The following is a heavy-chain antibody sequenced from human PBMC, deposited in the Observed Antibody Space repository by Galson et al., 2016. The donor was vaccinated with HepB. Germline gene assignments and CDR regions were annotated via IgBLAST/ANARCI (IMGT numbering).Heavy chain of an antibody. V-gene: IGHV3-23*01. CDR3: AKAMAGKDVFDI. CDR2: ISGSGGST. J-gene: IGHJ3*02. Sequence: SLRLSCAASGFTFSSYAMNWVRQAPGKGLEWVSGISGSGGSTNYADSVKGRFTISRDNSRNTLYLQMNSLRAEDTAIYYCAKAMAGKDVFDIWGQGTMVTVSS. D-gene: IGHD2-8*01. CDR1: GFTFSSYA.